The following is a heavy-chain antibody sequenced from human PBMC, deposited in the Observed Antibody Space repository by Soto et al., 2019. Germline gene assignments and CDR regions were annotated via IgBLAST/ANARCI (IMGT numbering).Heavy chain of an antibody. CDR3: ARGWIRIFGVVRTNYSYYGMEV. Sequence: SETLSLTCTVSGGSISSDYWSWIRQPPGKGLEWIGYIYYSGSTNYNPSLKSRVTISVDTSKNQFSLKLSSVTAADTAVYYCARGWIRIFGVVRTNYSYYGMEVWGKGTRVTVSS. CDR2: IYYSGST. V-gene: IGHV4-59*01. J-gene: IGHJ6*04. D-gene: IGHD3-3*01. CDR1: GGSISSDY.